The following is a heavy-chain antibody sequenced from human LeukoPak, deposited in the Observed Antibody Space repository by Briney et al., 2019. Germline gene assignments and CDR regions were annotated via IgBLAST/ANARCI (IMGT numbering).Heavy chain of an antibody. D-gene: IGHD6-13*01. CDR3: ARHIVAAGTGLLGGIDY. Sequence: GESLKISCKGSGYSFTSYWISWVRQVPGKGLEWMGRIDPSDSYTNYSPSFQGHVTTSADKSITTAYLQWSSLKASDTAMYYCARHIVAAGTGLLGGIDYWGQGTLVTVSS. CDR2: IDPSDSYT. CDR1: GYSFTSYW. J-gene: IGHJ4*02. V-gene: IGHV5-10-1*01.